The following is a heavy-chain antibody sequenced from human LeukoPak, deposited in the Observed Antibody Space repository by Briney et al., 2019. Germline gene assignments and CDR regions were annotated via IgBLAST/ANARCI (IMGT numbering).Heavy chain of an antibody. V-gene: IGHV3-7*01. J-gene: IGHJ4*02. Sequence: GGSLRLSCVGSGFTFGTYWMTWVRQAPGRGLEGVANITEDGSEKHYAGSGEGRFTTSRDNAKNSVYLQMSSLRAEDMSVYYCARDLPDYWGQGTLVTVSS. CDR1: GFTFGTYW. CDR2: ITEDGSEK. CDR3: ARDLPDY.